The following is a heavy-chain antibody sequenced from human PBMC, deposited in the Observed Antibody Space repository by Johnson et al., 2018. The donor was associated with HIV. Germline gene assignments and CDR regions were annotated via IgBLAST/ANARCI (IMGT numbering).Heavy chain of an antibody. CDR1: EFTFSDHY. CDR3: ARDDTLGYCSGGSCPGAFDI. CDR2: ISYDGSNK. Sequence: QVQLVESGGGLVQPGGSLRLSCAASEFTFSDHYMDWVRQAPGKGLEWVAVISYDGSNKYYADSVKGRFTISRDNSKNTLYLQMNSLRAEDTAVYYCARDDTLGYCSGGSCPGAFDIWGQGTMVTVSS. D-gene: IGHD2-15*01. J-gene: IGHJ3*02. V-gene: IGHV3-30-3*01.